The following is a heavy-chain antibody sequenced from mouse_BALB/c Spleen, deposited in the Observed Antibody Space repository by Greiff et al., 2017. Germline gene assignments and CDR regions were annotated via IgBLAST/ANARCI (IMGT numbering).Heavy chain of an antibody. V-gene: IGHV1-87*01. J-gene: IGHJ3*01. CDR3: ARSRTTVPAWFAY. CDR1: GYTFTSYW. Sequence: QVQLKQSGAELARPGASVKLSCKASGYTFTSYWMQWVKQRPGQGLEWIGAIYPGDGDTRYTQKFKGKATLTADKSSSTAYMQLSSLASEDSAVYYCARSRTTVPAWFAYWGQGTLVTVSA. CDR2: IYPGDGDT. D-gene: IGHD1-1*01.